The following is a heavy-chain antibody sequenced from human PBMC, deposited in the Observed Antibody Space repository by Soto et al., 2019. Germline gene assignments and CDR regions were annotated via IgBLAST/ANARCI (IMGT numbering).Heavy chain of an antibody. CDR2: IYRSGTT. CDR3: ARTHSGSYYSGFNY. Sequence: PSETLSLTCVVSNFSISSGYYWGWIRQSPGKGLEWIASIYRSGTTSYNPSLKSRVTISVDPSKNQFSLMLTAVTAADTAVYYCARTHSGSYYSGFNYWGRGAQVTVSS. V-gene: IGHV4-38-2*01. J-gene: IGHJ4*02. D-gene: IGHD1-26*01. CDR1: NFSISSGYY.